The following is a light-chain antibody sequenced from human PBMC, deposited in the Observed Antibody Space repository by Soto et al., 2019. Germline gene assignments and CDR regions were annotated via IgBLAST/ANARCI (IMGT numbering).Light chain of an antibody. CDR3: SSYTSGSTLV. V-gene: IGLV2-14*03. CDR1: SSDVGGYNY. CDR2: DVS. J-gene: IGLJ2*01. Sequence: QSALTQPASGSGSPGQSITISCTGTSSDVGGYNYVSWYQQHPGKAPKLMIYDVSDRPSGVSSRFSGSKSGNTASLTISGLQAEDEADYYCSSYTSGSTLVFGGGTKLTVL.